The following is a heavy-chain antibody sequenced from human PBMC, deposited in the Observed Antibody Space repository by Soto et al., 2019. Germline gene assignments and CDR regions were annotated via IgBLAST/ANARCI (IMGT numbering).Heavy chain of an antibody. CDR1: GFTFSSYS. CDR3: ARDLLRSGSPEGIYYYGMDV. J-gene: IGHJ6*02. D-gene: IGHD1-26*01. Sequence: GGSLRLSCAASGFTFSSYSMNWVRQAPGKGLEWVSYISSSSSTIYYADSVKGRFTISRDNAKNSLYLQMNSLRDEDTAVYYCARDLLRSGSPEGIYYYGMDVWGQGTTVTVSS. CDR2: ISSSSSTI. V-gene: IGHV3-48*02.